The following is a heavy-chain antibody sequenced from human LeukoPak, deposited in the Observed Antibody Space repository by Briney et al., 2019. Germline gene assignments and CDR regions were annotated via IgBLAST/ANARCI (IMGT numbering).Heavy chain of an antibody. J-gene: IGHJ4*02. D-gene: IGHD1-26*01. CDR1: GFTFSSYV. CDR3: ARDRVGATDYFDY. Sequence: GGSLRLSCETAGFTFSSYVMHWVRRTPGKGLVWVSRISHDGFISYADSVKGRFTISRDNAKNTLYLQMNSLRAEDTAVYYCARDRVGATDYFDYWGQGTLVTVSS. V-gene: IGHV3-74*01. CDR2: ISHDGFI.